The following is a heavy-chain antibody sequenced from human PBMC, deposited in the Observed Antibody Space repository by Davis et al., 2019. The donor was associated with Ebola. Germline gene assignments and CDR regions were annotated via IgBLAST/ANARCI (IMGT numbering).Heavy chain of an antibody. CDR2: INPSGGST. J-gene: IGHJ6*04. CDR3: ARERVRGVIRDYYYYGMDV. Sequence: ASVKVSCKASGYTFPNYGITWVRQAPGQGLEWMGIINPSGGSTSYAQKFQGRVTMTRDTSTSTVYMELSSLRSEDTAVYYCARERVRGVIRDYYYYGMDVWGKGTTVTVSS. D-gene: IGHD3-10*01. CDR1: GYTFPNYG. V-gene: IGHV1-46*01.